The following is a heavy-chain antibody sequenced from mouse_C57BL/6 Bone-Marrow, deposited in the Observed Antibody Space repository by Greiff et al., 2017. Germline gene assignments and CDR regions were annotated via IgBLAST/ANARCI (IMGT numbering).Heavy chain of an antibody. Sequence: VQLQQSGAELVKPGASVKLSCKASGYIFTEYTIHWVKQRSGQGLEWIGWFYPGSGSIKYNERFKDKATLTADKSSNTVSMELSRLTSEDSAVYFCARHERYYDYEGYFDYWGQGTTLTVSS. CDR1: GYIFTEYT. V-gene: IGHV1-62-2*01. J-gene: IGHJ2*01. D-gene: IGHD2-4*01. CDR3: ARHERYYDYEGYFDY. CDR2: FYPGSGSI.